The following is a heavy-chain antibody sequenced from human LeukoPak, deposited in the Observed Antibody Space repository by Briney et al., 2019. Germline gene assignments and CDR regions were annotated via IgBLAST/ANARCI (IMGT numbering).Heavy chain of an antibody. Sequence: ETLSLTCTVSGGSISSSSYYWGWVRQPPGKGLEWVSAISGSGGSTYYADSVKGRFTISRDNAKNSLYLQMNSLRAEDTAVYYCATGSSYDWGQGTLVTVSS. D-gene: IGHD6-13*01. V-gene: IGHV3-23*01. CDR3: ATGSSYD. CDR2: ISGSGGST. J-gene: IGHJ4*02. CDR1: GGSISSSSYY.